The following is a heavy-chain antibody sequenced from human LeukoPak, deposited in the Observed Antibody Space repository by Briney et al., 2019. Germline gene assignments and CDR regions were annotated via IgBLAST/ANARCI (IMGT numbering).Heavy chain of an antibody. CDR2: IYYSGST. CDR3: ARGDYGTHSNYHFDY. D-gene: IGHD4-17*01. V-gene: IGHV4-59*01. Sequence: ASETLSLTCTVSGGSISSYYWSWIRQPPGKGLEWIGYIYYSGSTNYNPSLKSRVTISVDTSKNQFSLKLSSVTAADTAVYYCARGDYGTHSNYHFDYWGQGTLVTVSS. J-gene: IGHJ4*02. CDR1: GGSISSYY.